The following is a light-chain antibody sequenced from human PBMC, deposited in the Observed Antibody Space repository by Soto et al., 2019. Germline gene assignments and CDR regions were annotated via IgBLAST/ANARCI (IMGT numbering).Light chain of an antibody. V-gene: IGKV3-15*01. CDR1: QSVSDK. J-gene: IGKJ1*01. Sequence: EIVMTQSPATVSVSPGERATLSCRASQSVSDKLAWYQQKPGQAPRLLIYHASARATGIPARFSGSGSGTEFTLTISGLQSEDFAVYYCQEYNTWPWTFGQGTKVDIK. CDR2: HAS. CDR3: QEYNTWPWT.